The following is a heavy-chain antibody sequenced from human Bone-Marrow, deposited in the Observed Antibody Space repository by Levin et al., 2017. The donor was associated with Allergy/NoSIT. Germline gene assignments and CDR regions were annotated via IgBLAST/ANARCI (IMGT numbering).Heavy chain of an antibody. J-gene: IGHJ4*02. D-gene: IGHD3-10*01. CDR2: INHSGST. CDR1: GGSFSGYY. Sequence: PSETLSLTCAVYGGSFSGYYWSWIRQPPGKGLEWIGEINHSGSTNYNPSLKSRVTISVDTSKNQFSLKLSSVTAADTAVYYCARVAMVRGVPFDYWGQGTLVTVSS. CDR3: ARVAMVRGVPFDY. V-gene: IGHV4-34*01.